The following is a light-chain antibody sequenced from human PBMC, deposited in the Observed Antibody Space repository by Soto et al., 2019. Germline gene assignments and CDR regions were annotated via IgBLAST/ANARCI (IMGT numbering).Light chain of an antibody. CDR2: DVS. CDR1: ESSN. J-gene: IGKJ1*01. V-gene: IGKV3-11*01. CDR3: QQRTNSPPWT. Sequence: EIVLPQSPASLSLSPGERASLSCRARESSNLAWYQHKPGQAPRLVIYDVSHRATGIPARFSGSGSGTDFTLTVSGLETEDFAAYYCQQRTNSPPWTFGQGTKVDI.